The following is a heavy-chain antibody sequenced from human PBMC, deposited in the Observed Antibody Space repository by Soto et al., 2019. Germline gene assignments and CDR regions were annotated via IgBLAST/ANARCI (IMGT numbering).Heavy chain of an antibody. CDR1: GGTFSSYA. V-gene: IGHV1-69*12. Sequence: QVQLVQSGAEVKKPGSSVKVSCKASGGTFSSYAISWVRQAPGQGLEWMGGIIPIFGTANYAQKFQGRVTSTADESTSTAYMELSSRRSEDTAVYYCASTGDVVVVATSYYYYYGMDVWGQGTTVTVSS. CDR2: IIPIFGTA. J-gene: IGHJ6*02. CDR3: ASTGDVVVVATSYYYYYGMDV. D-gene: IGHD2-15*01.